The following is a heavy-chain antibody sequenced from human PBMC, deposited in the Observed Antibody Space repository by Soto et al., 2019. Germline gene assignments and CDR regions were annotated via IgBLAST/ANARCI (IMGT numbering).Heavy chain of an antibody. Sequence: VQLLESGGGSVQPGGSLRLSCAASGFTFSSYAMHWVRRPPGKGLEWVSSISGSGGTAYYADSVKGRFSISRDSLVNTLYLQMNSLRAEDTAVYYCAKGRGRTWHFDYWGQGTLVTVSP. CDR3: AKGRGRTWHFDY. D-gene: IGHD3-10*01. CDR2: ISGSGGTA. J-gene: IGHJ4*02. CDR1: GFTFSSYA. V-gene: IGHV3-23*01.